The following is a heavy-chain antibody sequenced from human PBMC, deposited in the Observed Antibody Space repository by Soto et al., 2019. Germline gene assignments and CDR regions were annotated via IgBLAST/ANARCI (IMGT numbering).Heavy chain of an antibody. V-gene: IGHV3-23*01. D-gene: IGHD3-3*01. CDR3: AKGSYYDFGNYYGMDV. CDR1: GFTFSSYA. Sequence: GGSLRLSCAASGFTFSSYAMSWVRQAPGKGLEWVSAIIGSGGSTYYADSVKGRFTISRDNSKNTLYLQMNSLRAEDTAVYYCAKGSYYDFGNYYGMDVWGQGTTVTVSS. J-gene: IGHJ6*02. CDR2: IIGSGGST.